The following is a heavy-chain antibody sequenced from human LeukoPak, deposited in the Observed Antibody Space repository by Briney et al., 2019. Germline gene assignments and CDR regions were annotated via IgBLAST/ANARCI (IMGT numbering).Heavy chain of an antibody. CDR1: GFNFSSYA. J-gene: IGHJ4*02. D-gene: IGHD5-12*01. CDR3: AKGRPGYYFDY. V-gene: IGHV3-23*01. CDR2: ISGSGGIT. Sequence: GGSLRLSCAASGFNFSSYAMSWVRQAPGKGLEWVSGISGSGGITYYADSVKGRFTISRDNSKNTLYLQMNSLRAEDTAVYYCAKGRPGYYFDYWGQGTLVTVSS.